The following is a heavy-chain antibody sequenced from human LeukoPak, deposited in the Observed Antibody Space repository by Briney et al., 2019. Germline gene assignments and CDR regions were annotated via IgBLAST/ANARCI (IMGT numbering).Heavy chain of an antibody. Sequence: PGGSLRLSCAASGFTFSSYAMSWVRQAPGKGLEWVSAISGSGGSTYYADSVKGRFTISRDNSKNMLYLQMNSLRGEDTALYYCAKDFYSGSYYYFDYWGQGTLVTVSS. J-gene: IGHJ4*02. CDR2: ISGSGGST. CDR1: GFTFSSYA. V-gene: IGHV3-23*01. D-gene: IGHD1-26*01. CDR3: AKDFYSGSYYYFDY.